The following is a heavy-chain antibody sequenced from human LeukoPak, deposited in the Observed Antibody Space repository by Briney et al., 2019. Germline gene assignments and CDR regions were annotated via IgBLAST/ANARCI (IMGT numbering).Heavy chain of an antibody. J-gene: IGHJ4*02. CDR3: ARRGDSIVVVPAASRTENVFDY. V-gene: IGHV4-34*01. CDR1: GGSFSGYY. D-gene: IGHD2-2*01. CDR2: INHSGST. Sequence: PSETLSLTCAVYGGSFSGYYWSWIRQPPGKGLEWIGEINHSGSTNYNPSLKSRVTISVDTSKNQFSLKLSSVTAADTAVYYCARRGDSIVVVPAASRTENVFDYWGQGTLVTVSS.